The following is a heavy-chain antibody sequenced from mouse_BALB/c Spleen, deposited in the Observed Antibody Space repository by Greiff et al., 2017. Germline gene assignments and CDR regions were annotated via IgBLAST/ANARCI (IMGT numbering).Heavy chain of an antibody. CDR3: ARANRATYAMDY. V-gene: IGHV5-17*02. J-gene: IGHJ4*01. CDR2: ISSCSGTI. D-gene: IGHD3-1*01. Sequence: EVQLVESGAGLVQPGGSRTLSCAASGFSFSSFGMHWVCQAPEQGLEWVAYISSCSGTIYYADTLKGRITISRDNPKNTLFLQMTSLRSEDTAMYYCARANRATYAMDYWGQGTSVTVSS. CDR1: GFSFSSFG.